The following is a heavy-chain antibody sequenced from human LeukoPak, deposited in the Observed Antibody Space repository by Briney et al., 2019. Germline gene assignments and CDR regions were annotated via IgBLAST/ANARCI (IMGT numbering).Heavy chain of an antibody. D-gene: IGHD2/OR15-2a*01. CDR3: APREVFYEVAY. J-gene: IGHJ4*02. V-gene: IGHV3-11*01. CDR1: GFTFSDYY. CDR2: ISSSGSTI. Sequence: GGSLRLSCAASGFTFSDYYMSWIRQAPGKGLEWVSYISSSGSTIYYADSVKGRFTISRDNAKNSLYLQMNSLRAEDTAVYYCAPREVFYEVAYWGQGTLVTVSS.